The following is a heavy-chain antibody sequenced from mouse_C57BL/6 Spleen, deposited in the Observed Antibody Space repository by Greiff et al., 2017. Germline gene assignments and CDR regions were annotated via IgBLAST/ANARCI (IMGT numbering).Heavy chain of an antibody. J-gene: IGHJ2*01. V-gene: IGHV5-16*01. CDR3: ARENGGGYFDY. CDR2: INYDGSST. CDR1: GFTFSDYY. Sequence: EVKLVESEGGLVQPGSSMKLSCTASGFTFSDYYMAWVRQVPEKGLEWVANINYDGSSTYYLDSLKSRFIISRDNAKNILYLQMSSLKSEDTATYYCARENGGGYFDYWGQGTTLTVSS.